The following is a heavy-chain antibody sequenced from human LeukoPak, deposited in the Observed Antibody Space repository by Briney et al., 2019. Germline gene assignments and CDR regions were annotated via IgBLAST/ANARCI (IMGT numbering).Heavy chain of an antibody. V-gene: IGHV3-15*01. CDR3: TVDLPDRGLGEFDY. D-gene: IGHD3-16*01. CDR1: GFTSMNSW. J-gene: IGHJ4*02. Sequence: GGSLRLSCAASGFTSMNSWMNWVRQAPGKGLEWVGRIKSIGGGGTTDYAAPVRGRFPISRANTTNTVYMQMISLKTEDTAVYYCTVDLPDRGLGEFDYWGQGTLVTVSS. CDR2: IKSIGGGGTT.